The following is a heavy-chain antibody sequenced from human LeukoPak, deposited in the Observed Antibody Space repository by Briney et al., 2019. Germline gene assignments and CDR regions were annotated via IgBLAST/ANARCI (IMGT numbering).Heavy chain of an antibody. J-gene: IGHJ5*02. V-gene: IGHV3-11*04. CDR3: TKTPLGDYCSSASCPHFNWFDP. CDR1: GFTFSDYY. Sequence: GGSLRLSCAASGFTFSDYYMSWIRQAPGKGLEWVSYISSSGSTIYYADSVKGRFTISRDNAKNSLYLQMNSLRAEDTAVYYCTKTPLGDYCSSASCPHFNWFDPWGQGTLVTVSS. D-gene: IGHD2-2*01. CDR2: ISSSGSTI.